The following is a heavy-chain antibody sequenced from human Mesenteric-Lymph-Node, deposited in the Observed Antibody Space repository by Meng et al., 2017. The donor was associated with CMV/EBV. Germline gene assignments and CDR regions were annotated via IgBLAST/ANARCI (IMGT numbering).Heavy chain of an antibody. CDR2: IIPIFGAA. D-gene: IGHD3-10*01. Sequence: SGGNVNYYAINWVRQAPGQGLEWMGGIIPIFGAANYAQTLKDRVTINADESTTTVYMELSSLRSEDTALYYCATDYSGSGSFYNALFYWGQGTLVTVSS. CDR1: GGNVNYYA. V-gene: IGHV1-69*01. CDR3: ATDYSGSGSFYNALFY. J-gene: IGHJ4*02.